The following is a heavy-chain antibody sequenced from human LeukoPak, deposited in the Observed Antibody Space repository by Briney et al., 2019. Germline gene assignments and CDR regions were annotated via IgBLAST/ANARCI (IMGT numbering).Heavy chain of an antibody. CDR3: ARGIVGSSGWYFYYYMDV. Sequence: GGSLRLSCAASGFTFSSYWMSWVRQAPGKGLEWVANIKQDGSEKYYVDSVKGRFTISRDNAKNSLYLQMNSLRAEDTAVYYCARGIVGSSGWYFYYYMDVWGKGTTVTVSS. D-gene: IGHD6-19*01. CDR1: GFTFSSYW. V-gene: IGHV3-7*01. CDR2: IKQDGSEK. J-gene: IGHJ6*03.